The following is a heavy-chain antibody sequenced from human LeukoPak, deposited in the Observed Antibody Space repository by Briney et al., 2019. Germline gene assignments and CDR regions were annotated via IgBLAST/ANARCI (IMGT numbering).Heavy chain of an antibody. CDR3: AKVGATFYDSSGYYSGDAFDI. V-gene: IGHV3-30*02. CDR2: IRYDGSNK. D-gene: IGHD3-22*01. Sequence: GGSLRLSCAASGFTFSSYGMHWVRQAPGKGLEWVAFIRYDGSNKYYADSVKGRFTISRDNSKNTLYLQMNSLRAEDTAVYYCAKVGATFYDSSGYYSGDAFDIWGQGTMVTVSS. J-gene: IGHJ3*02. CDR1: GFTFSSYG.